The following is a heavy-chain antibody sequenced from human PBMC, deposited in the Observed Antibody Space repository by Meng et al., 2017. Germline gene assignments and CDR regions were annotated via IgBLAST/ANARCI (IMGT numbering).Heavy chain of an antibody. V-gene: IGHV4-30-2*01. Sequence: QLQLQESGSGLVEPSQTLSLTCAVSGGSVSSGGYSWNWIRQPPGKGLEWIGYIFHSGTTYYNPSLESRVTILIDTSKNQFSLKVTSATAADTAVYYCARGYGGLDYWGQGTLVTVSS. CDR2: IFHSGTT. CDR3: ARGYGGLDY. CDR1: GGSVSSGGYS. D-gene: IGHD3-10*01. J-gene: IGHJ4*02.